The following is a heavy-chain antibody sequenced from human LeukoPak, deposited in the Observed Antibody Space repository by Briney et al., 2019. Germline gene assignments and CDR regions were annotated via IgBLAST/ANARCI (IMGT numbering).Heavy chain of an antibody. CDR1: GGSFSGYY. CDR2: INHSGST. Sequence: PSETLSLTCAVYGGSFSGYYWSWIRQPPGKGLEWIGEINHSGSTNYNPSLKSRVTISVDTSKNQFSLKLSSVTAADTAVYYCASFVAGGDYWGQGTLVTVSS. CDR3: ASFVAGGDY. V-gene: IGHV4-34*01. D-gene: IGHD6-19*01. J-gene: IGHJ4*02.